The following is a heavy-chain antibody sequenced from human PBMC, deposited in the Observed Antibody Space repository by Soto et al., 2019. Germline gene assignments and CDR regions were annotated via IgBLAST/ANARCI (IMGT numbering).Heavy chain of an antibody. J-gene: IGHJ6*02. Sequence: SETLSLTCTVSGGSISSGGYYWSWIRQHPGKGLEWIGYIYYSGSTYYNPSLKSRVTIPVDTSKNQFSLKLSSVTAADTAVYYYARSVATIFGTYYYYYGMDVWGQGTTVTVSS. CDR1: GGSISSGGYY. CDR3: ARSVATIFGTYYYYYGMDV. V-gene: IGHV4-31*03. CDR2: IYYSGST. D-gene: IGHD3-3*01.